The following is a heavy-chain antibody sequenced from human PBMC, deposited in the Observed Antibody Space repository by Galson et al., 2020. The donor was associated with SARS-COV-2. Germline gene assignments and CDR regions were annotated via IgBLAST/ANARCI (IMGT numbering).Heavy chain of an antibody. Sequence: ASVKVSCKTSGYSFTGHFFHWLRQAPGQELQWMGRINPTSGGTVFAQKFQGRVDITRDTSINTVYMELSRLTSDDTAIYYCARGGELVTRVAGDGGYYQHGGQGTLVIVSS. J-gene: IGHJ1*01. V-gene: IGHV1-2*06. D-gene: IGHD3-10*01. CDR1: GYSFTGHF. CDR3: ARGGELVTRVAGDGGYYQH. CDR2: INPTSGGT.